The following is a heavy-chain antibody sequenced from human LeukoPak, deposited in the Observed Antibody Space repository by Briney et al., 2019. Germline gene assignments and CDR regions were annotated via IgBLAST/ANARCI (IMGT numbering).Heavy chain of an antibody. D-gene: IGHD1-26*01. CDR3: ATLGAIVPLAFDY. V-gene: IGHV1-2*02. J-gene: IGHJ4*02. CDR2: INPNSGGT. CDR1: GYTFTGYY. Sequence: ASVKVSCKASGYTFTGYYMHWVRHAPGQGLEWMGWINPNSGGTNYAQKFQGRVTMTRDTSISTAYMELSRLRSDDTAVYYCATLGAIVPLAFDYWGQGTLVTVSS.